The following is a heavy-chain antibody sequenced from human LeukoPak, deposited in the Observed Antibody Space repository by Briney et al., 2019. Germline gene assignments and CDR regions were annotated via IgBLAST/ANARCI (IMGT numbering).Heavy chain of an antibody. CDR1: GYTFSGYG. CDR3: ARDYDGSAYWVY. Sequence: ASVKVSCKASGYTFSGYGISWVRQAPGQGLEWMGWISAYYGTTKYAQRLQGRVTMTTDTSTSTAYMELRSLRSDDAAVYYCARDYDGSAYWVYWGQGTLVTVSS. D-gene: IGHD3-22*01. J-gene: IGHJ4*02. V-gene: IGHV1-18*01. CDR2: ISAYYGTT.